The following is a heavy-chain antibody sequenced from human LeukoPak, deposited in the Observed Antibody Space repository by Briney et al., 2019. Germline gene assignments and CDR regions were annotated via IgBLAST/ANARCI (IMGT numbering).Heavy chain of an antibody. V-gene: IGHV4-34*01. CDR3: ARGSLGYLVPFQH. CDR1: GDSVSGSY. J-gene: IGHJ1*01. CDR2: INHSGST. Sequence: SETLSLTCIVSGDSVSGSYWSWIRQPPGKGLEWIGEINHSGSTNYNPSLKSRVTISVDTSKNQFSLKLSSVTAADSAVYYCARGSLGYLVPFQHWGQGTLVTVSS. D-gene: IGHD6-6*01.